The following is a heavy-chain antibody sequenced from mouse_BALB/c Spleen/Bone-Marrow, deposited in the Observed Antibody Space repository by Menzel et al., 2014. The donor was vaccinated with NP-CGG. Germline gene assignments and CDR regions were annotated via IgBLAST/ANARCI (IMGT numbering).Heavy chain of an antibody. CDR3: ARAGGLRSSCFAY. V-gene: IGHV1-7*01. Sequence: VQLVESGAELAKPGASVKMSCKASGYTSTSYWMHWVKQRPGQGLEWIGYINPSTGYTEYNQKFKDKATLTADKSSGTAYMQLSSLTSEDSAVYYCARAGGLRSSCFAYWGQGTLVTVSA. CDR2: INPSTGYT. CDR1: GYTSTSYW. J-gene: IGHJ3*01. D-gene: IGHD1-1*01.